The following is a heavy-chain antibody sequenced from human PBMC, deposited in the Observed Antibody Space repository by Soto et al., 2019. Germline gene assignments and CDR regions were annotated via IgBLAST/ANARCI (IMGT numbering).Heavy chain of an antibody. Sequence: EGQLAESGGGLAKPGGSLRLSCAASGFTYESYAMSWVRQAPGKGLEWVSGINSGGTVAHYADSVKGRFAISRDNSKNTLSLEMNSLRADDTGLYYCAISTGGFGGLFVVPSDYWGQGTLVTVSS. CDR2: INSGGTVA. CDR1: GFTYESYA. V-gene: IGHV3-23*04. CDR3: AISTGGFGGLFVVPSDY. J-gene: IGHJ4*02. D-gene: IGHD3-16*02.